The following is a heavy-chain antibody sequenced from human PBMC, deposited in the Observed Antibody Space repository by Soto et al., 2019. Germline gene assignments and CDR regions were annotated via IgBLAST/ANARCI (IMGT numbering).Heavy chain of an antibody. V-gene: IGHV1-3*01. CDR3: ARGKSKWLQFDHFDH. CDR2: INGGGGND. J-gene: IGHJ4*02. D-gene: IGHD3-16*01. CDR1: GYTFTNNA. Sequence: QVHLVQSGAEVKRPGASVKLSCKASGYTFTNNAMHWVRQAPGQSLEWLGWINGGGGNDRYSQKLQGRVTITRDTSANTVYMELTSLTSDDTAMYFCARGKSKWLQFDHFDHWGQGTLVTVSS.